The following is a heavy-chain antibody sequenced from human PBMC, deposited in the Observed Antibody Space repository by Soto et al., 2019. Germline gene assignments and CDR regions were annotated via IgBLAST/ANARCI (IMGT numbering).Heavy chain of an antibody. CDR3: VRLLWFGELT. D-gene: IGHD3-10*01. J-gene: IGHJ4*02. CDR1: GFSLSTSGVG. V-gene: IGHV2-5*02. Sequence: QITLKESGPTLVKPTQTLTLTFTISGFSLSTSGVGVGWIRQPPGKALDWLALIYWDGDKRYSPSLKSRLTITKATSKNQVVLTMTNMDPMYTATYYCVRLLWFGELTWGQGPLVPVSS. CDR2: IYWDGDK.